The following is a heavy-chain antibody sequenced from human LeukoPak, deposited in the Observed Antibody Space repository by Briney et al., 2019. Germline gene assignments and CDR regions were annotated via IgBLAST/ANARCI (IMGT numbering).Heavy chain of an antibody. V-gene: IGHV1-24*01. J-gene: IGHJ4*02. CDR3: ATGYSRPGDY. CDR1: GFTFSSYM. Sequence: TPGGSLRLSCAASGFTFSSYMMTWVRQAPGKGLEWMGGFDPEDGETIYAQKFQGRVTMTEDTSTDTAYMELSSLRSEDTAVYYCATGYSRPGDYWGQGTLVTVSS. D-gene: IGHD5-18*01. CDR2: FDPEDGET.